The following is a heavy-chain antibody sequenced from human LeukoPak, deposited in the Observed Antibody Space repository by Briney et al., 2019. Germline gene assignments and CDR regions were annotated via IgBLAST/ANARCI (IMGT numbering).Heavy chain of an antibody. Sequence: PGGSLRLSCAASGFTVSSNYMTWVRQAPGKGLEWVSVIYSGGSTYYADSVKDRFTISRHDSKNTLDLQMNSLRAEDTAVYYCASGPITIFGAFDYWGQGTLVTVSS. CDR1: GFTVSSNY. V-gene: IGHV3-53*04. CDR3: ASGPITIFGAFDY. D-gene: IGHD3-3*01. J-gene: IGHJ4*02. CDR2: IYSGGST.